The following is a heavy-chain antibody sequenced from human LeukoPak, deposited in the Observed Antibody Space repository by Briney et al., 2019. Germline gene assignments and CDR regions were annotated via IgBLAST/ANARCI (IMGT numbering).Heavy chain of an antibody. CDR3: ARDWNDGAFDY. CDR1: GYTFTSYY. D-gene: IGHD1-1*01. Sequence: SSVKVSCKASGYTFTSYYMHWVRQAPGQGLEWMGIINPSGGSTSYAQKFQGRVTMTRDTSTSTVYMELSSLRSEDTAVYYCARDWNDGAFDYWGQGTLVTVSS. CDR2: INPSGGST. J-gene: IGHJ4*02. V-gene: IGHV1-46*01.